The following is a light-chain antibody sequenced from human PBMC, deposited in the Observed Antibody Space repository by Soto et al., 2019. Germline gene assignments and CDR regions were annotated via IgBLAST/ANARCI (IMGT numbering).Light chain of an antibody. CDR3: QQYNGYPLT. CDR1: QTISTM. J-gene: IGKJ4*01. CDR2: KAS. Sequence: DIQMTQSPSTLSASVGDRITITCRASQTISTMLAWYQQEPGKAPNFLIYKASSLESGVPSRFSGSGSGTEFTLTISSLQPDDFGIYSCQQYNGYPLTFGGGTKV. V-gene: IGKV1-5*03.